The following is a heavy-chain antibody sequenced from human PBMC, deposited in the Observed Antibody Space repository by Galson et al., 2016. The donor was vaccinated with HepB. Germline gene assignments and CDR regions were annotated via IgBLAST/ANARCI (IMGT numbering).Heavy chain of an antibody. D-gene: IGHD4-23*01. J-gene: IGHJ4*02. V-gene: IGHV3-33*01. CDR2: IWNDGSNQ. CDR1: GFIFSSYG. CDR3: AREGRTTVAMLDY. Sequence: SLRLSCAASGFIFSSYGMHWVRQAPGKGLEWVAVIWNDGSNQYYVDSAKGRFTISRGNSKNTLYLQMNSLRAEDTAVYYCAREGRTTVAMLDYWGQGTLVTVAS.